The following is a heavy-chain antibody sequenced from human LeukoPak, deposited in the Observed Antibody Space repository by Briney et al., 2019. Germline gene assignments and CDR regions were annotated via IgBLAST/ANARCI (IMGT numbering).Heavy chain of an antibody. CDR2: ISSSSSYI. V-gene: IGHV3-21*01. D-gene: IGHD3-10*01. CDR3: ARDLGDYYGSGRDFDY. Sequence: GGSLRLSCSASGFMFSDYAMYWVRQAPGRGLEWVSSISSSSSYIYYADSVKGRFTISRDNAKNSLYLQMNSLRAEDTAVYYCARDLGDYYGSGRDFDYWGQGTLVTVSS. CDR1: GFMFSDYA. J-gene: IGHJ4*02.